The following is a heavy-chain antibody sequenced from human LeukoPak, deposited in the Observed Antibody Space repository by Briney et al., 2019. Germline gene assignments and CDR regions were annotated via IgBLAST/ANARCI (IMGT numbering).Heavy chain of an antibody. Sequence: SETLSLTCTVSGGSISGYYWSWIRQPPGKGLEWIGYLYYSGSTNYNPSLKSRVTISVDTSKNQFSLKLSSVTAADTAVYYCARRGGHGGSFDYWGQGTLVTVSS. D-gene: IGHD4-23*01. V-gene: IGHV4-59*08. CDR1: GGSISGYY. J-gene: IGHJ4*02. CDR2: LYYSGST. CDR3: ARRGGHGGSFDY.